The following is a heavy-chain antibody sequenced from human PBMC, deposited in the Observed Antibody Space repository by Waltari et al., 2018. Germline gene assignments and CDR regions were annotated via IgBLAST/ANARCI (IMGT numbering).Heavy chain of an antibody. CDR3: ARWVSWFDP. J-gene: IGHJ5*02. Sequence: QVQLLESGPGLVKPSETLSLTCTVSGDSIRSYYWSWIRQPPGKGLEWIGYFYYNGSPNYNPSLKSRVTISVDTSKNQFSLRLTSVTAADTAVYYCARWVSWFDPWGQGTLVTVSS. V-gene: IGHV4-59*01. CDR1: GDSIRSYY. D-gene: IGHD2-21*01. CDR2: FYYNGSP.